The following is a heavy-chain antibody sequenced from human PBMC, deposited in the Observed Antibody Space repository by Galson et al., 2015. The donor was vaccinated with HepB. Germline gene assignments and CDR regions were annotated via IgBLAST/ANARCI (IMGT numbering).Heavy chain of an antibody. V-gene: IGHV3-15*05. D-gene: IGHD3-10*01. CDR1: GFTFSNAW. J-gene: IGHJ4*02. CDR2: IKSKTDGGTT. CDR3: TTVFRYYYGN. Sequence: SLRLSCAASGFTFSNAWMTWVRQAPGKGLEWVGRIKSKTDGGTTDYAAHVKGRFTISRDDSRNRVYLQMNNLKAEDTAVYYCTTVFRYYYGNWGRGTLVAVSS.